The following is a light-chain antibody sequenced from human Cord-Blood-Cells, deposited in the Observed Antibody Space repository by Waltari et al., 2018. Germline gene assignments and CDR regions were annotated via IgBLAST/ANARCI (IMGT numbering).Light chain of an antibody. CDR3: SSYTSSSTLV. V-gene: IGLV2-14*01. CDR1: SSDVGGYNY. J-gene: IGLJ2*01. CDR2: EVS. Sequence: QSALTQPASVSGSPAQSITISCPGSSSDVGGYNYVPWYQQHPGKAPKLMIYEVSNRPSGVSNRFSGSKSGNTASLTISGLQAEDEADYYCSSYTSSSTLVFGGGTKLTVL.